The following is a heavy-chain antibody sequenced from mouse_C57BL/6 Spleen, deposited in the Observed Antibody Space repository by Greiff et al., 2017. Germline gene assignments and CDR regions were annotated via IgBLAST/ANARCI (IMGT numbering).Heavy chain of an antibody. V-gene: IGHV14-4*01. CDR3: TTVVANYFDY. CDR2: IDPENGDT. Sequence: EVKLQQSGAELVRPGASVKLSCTASGFNIKDDYMHWVKQRPEQGLEWIGWIDPENGDTEYASKFQGKATITADTSSNTAYLQLSSLTSEDTAVYYCTTVVANYFDYWGQGTTLTVSS. J-gene: IGHJ2*01. CDR1: GFNIKDDY. D-gene: IGHD1-1*01.